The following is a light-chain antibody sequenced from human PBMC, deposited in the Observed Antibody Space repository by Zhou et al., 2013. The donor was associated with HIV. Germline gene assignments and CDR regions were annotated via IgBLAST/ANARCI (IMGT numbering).Light chain of an antibody. CDR3: QHYGSSPFT. CDR1: QNVFSN. V-gene: IGKV3-20*01. J-gene: IGKJ3*01. Sequence: EVVMTQSPSTLSVSPGERVTLSCRASQNVFSNLAWYQQKPGQAPSLLIYDTSTRATGVPARFSGSGSGRDFTLTISRLGPEDFAVYYCQHYGSSPFTFGPGTKVDIK. CDR2: DTS.